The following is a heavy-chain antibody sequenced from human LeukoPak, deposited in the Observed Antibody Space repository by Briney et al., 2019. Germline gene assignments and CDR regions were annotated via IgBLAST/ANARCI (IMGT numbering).Heavy chain of an antibody. V-gene: IGHV3-30*18. CDR3: AKVAGITIFGAYFDY. CDR2: ISYDGSNK. CDR1: GFTFSSYG. D-gene: IGHD3-3*01. J-gene: IGHJ4*02. Sequence: GGSLRLSCAASGFTFSSYGMHWVRQAPGKGLEWVAVISYDGSNKYYADSVKGRFTISRDNSKNTLYLQMNSLRAEDTDVYYCAKVAGITIFGAYFDYWGQGTLVTVSP.